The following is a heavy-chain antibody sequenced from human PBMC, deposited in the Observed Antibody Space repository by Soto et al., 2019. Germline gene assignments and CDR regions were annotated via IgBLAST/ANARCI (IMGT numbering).Heavy chain of an antibody. J-gene: IGHJ4*02. Sequence: QVQLVESGGGVVQPGGSLRLSCAASGFTFSSYGMHWVRQAPGKGLQWVAIILYDGANKYYADSVKGRFTISRDNSKNMLYLQMDSLRDADPAVYYCASRTITLLGVITSPFDFWGQGILVTVSS. V-gene: IGHV3-30*03. CDR2: ILYDGANK. CDR1: GFTFSSYG. CDR3: ASRTITLLGVITSPFDF. D-gene: IGHD3-3*01.